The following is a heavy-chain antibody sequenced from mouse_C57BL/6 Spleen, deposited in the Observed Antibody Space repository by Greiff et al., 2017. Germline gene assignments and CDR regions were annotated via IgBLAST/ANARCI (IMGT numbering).Heavy chain of an antibody. CDR3: ARHERVAWFAY. V-gene: IGHV5-6*01. Sequence: EVQRVESGGDLVKPGGSLKLSCAASGFTFSSYCMSWVRQTPDNRLEWVGTISSGGSYSYYPDSVKGRFTITRDKAKNPIYLQMSRLSSEDTAMYYCARHERVAWFAYWGQGTLVTVSA. D-gene: IGHD1-1*02. CDR1: GFTFSSYC. CDR2: ISSGGSYS. J-gene: IGHJ3*01.